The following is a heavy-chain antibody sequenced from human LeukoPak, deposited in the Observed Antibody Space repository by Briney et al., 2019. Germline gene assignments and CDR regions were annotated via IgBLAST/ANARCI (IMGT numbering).Heavy chain of an antibody. D-gene: IGHD3-22*01. Sequence: PGGSLRLSCAASGFTFSTYAMSWVRQAPGKGLEWVSAISGSGAGTNYADSVKGRFTISRDSSKNTLYLQMNSLRAEDTAVYYCAKYGSSSGYSERKLPLDYWGQGTLVTVSS. J-gene: IGHJ4*02. CDR2: ISGSGAGT. V-gene: IGHV3-23*01. CDR3: AKYGSSSGYSERKLPLDY. CDR1: GFTFSTYA.